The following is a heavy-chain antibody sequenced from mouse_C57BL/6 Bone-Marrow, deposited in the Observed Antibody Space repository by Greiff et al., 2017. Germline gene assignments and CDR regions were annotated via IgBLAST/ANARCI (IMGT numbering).Heavy chain of an antibody. V-gene: IGHV1-69*01. J-gene: IGHJ3*01. D-gene: IGHD1-1*01. Sequence: VQLQQSGAELVMPGASVKLSCKASGYTFTSYWMHWVKQRPGKGLEWIGEIDPSDSYTNYNQKFKGKSTLTVDKSSSTAYMQLSSLTSEDSAVYYCARRVLLGFAYWGQGTLVTVSA. CDR1: GYTFTSYW. CDR2: IDPSDSYT. CDR3: ARRVLLGFAY.